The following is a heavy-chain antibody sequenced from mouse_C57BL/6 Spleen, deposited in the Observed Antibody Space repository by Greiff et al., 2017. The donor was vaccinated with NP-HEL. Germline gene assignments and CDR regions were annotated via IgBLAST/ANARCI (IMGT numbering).Heavy chain of an antibody. V-gene: IGHV1-74*01. J-gene: IGHJ3*01. CDR3: AIPSYDGYPAWFAY. CDR1: GYTFTSYW. Sequence: QVQLKQPGAELVKPGASVKVSCKASGYTFTSYWMHWVKQRPGQGLEWIGRIHPSDSDTNYNQKFKGKATLTVDKSSSTAYMQLSSLTSEDSAVYYCAIPSYDGYPAWFAYWGQGTLVTVSA. CDR2: IHPSDSDT. D-gene: IGHD2-3*01.